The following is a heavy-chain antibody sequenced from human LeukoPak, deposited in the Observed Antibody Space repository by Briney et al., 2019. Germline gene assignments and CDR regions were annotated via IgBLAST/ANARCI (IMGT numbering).Heavy chain of an antibody. D-gene: IGHD6-19*01. CDR3: ARHASVDGNWPRPLDY. CDR2: IYYSGST. J-gene: IGHJ4*02. Sequence: SETLSLTCTVSGGSISSSNYYWGWMRQPSGKGLEWIGNIYYSGSTYYKPSLKARVTISVDTSKNQFFLKLTSVTAADTAVYYCARHASVDGNWPRPLDYWGQGSLVTVSS. V-gene: IGHV4-39*01. CDR1: GGSISSSNYY.